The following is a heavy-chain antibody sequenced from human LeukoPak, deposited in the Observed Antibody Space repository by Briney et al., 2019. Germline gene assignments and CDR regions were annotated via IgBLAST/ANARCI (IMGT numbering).Heavy chain of an antibody. J-gene: IGHJ5*02. CDR3: ASRLTTVKTFDP. CDR2: IYYSGST. Sequence: SETLSLTCTVSGGSISSSSYYWGWIRQPPGKGLEWIGSIYYSGSTYYNPSLKSRVTISVDTSKNQFSLKLSSVTAADTAVYYCASRLTTVKTFDPWGQGTLVTVSS. D-gene: IGHD4-11*01. CDR1: GGSISSSSYY. V-gene: IGHV4-39*07.